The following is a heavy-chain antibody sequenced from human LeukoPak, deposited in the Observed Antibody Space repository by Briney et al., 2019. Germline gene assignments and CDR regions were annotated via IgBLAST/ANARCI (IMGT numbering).Heavy chain of an antibody. CDR2: IYYSGST. V-gene: IGHV4-31*03. CDR1: GGSINSGGYY. J-gene: IGHJ4*02. Sequence: SETLSLTCTVSGGSINSGGYYWSWIRQHPGKGLEWIGYIYYSGSTYYNPSLKSRVTISVDTSKNQFSLKLSSVTAADTAVYYCARIGYSGYDDYFDYWGQGTLVTVSS. CDR3: ARIGYSGYDDYFDY. D-gene: IGHD5-12*01.